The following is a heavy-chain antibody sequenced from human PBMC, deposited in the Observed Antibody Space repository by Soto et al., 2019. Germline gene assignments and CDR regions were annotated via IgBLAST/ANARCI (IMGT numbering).Heavy chain of an antibody. D-gene: IGHD2-2*01. Sequence: GGSLRLSCAASGFTFSSYAMHWVRQAPGKGLEYVSRINGDGSDIKYADSVKGRFTISRDNAKNTVYLQMNSLRAEDTAVYYCARDQSTGDWFDAWGQGTLVTVSS. V-gene: IGHV3-74*03. J-gene: IGHJ5*02. CDR2: INGDGSDI. CDR3: ARDQSTGDWFDA. CDR1: GFTFSSYA.